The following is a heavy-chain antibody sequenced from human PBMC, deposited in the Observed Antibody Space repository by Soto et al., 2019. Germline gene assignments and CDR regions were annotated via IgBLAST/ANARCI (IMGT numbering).Heavy chain of an antibody. CDR2: IIPLFGRT. CDR3: AAELGFGKLSVV. V-gene: IGHV1-69*01. D-gene: IGHD3-10*01. CDR1: GDTFKNCV. J-gene: IGHJ6*02. Sequence: QVQVVQSGVEVRRPGSSVKVSCKASGDTFKNCVISWVRQAPGQGLEWMGGIIPLFGRTDFAQRCQGRLTITTDASTTTAYMELSRLRSEDTATYYCAAELGFGKLSVVWGQGTTVIVSS.